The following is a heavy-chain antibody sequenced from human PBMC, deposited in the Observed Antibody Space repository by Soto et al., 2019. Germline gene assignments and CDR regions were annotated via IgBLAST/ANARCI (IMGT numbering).Heavy chain of an antibody. CDR2: ISSSGSTI. J-gene: IGHJ4*02. CDR1: GFTFSDYY. CDR3: ARSGLCGGDCYLDY. Sequence: PGGSLRLSCAASGFTFSDYYMSWIRQAPGKELEWVSYISSSGSTIYYADSVKGRFTIFRDNAKNSLYLQMNSLRAEDTAVYYCARSGLCGGDCYLDYWGQGTLVTVSS. V-gene: IGHV3-11*01. D-gene: IGHD2-21*02.